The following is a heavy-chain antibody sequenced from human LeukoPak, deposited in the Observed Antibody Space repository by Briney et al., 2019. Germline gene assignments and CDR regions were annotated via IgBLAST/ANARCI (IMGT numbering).Heavy chain of an antibody. CDR1: GFTFSGSA. J-gene: IGHJ4*02. V-gene: IGHV3-73*01. CDR2: IRSKANSYAT. D-gene: IGHD5/OR15-5a*01. Sequence: GGSLKLSCAASGFTFSGSAMHWVRQASGKGLEWVGRIRSKANSYATAYAASVKGRFTISRDDSKNTAYLQMNSLKTEDTAVYYCTTYLYLLGPSYWGQGTLVTVSS. CDR3: TTYLYLLGPSY.